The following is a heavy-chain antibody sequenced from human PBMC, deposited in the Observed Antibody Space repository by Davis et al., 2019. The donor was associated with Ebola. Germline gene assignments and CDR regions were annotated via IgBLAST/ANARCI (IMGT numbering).Heavy chain of an antibody. J-gene: IGHJ4*02. D-gene: IGHD1-7*01. Sequence: GGSLRLSCAASGFAINNFGMQWVRQAQGKGLEWVAFIRNDGSNQFYADSVRGRFAISRDNSKNTLSLQMDGLRPDDTGVYFCTRSNGTTGGFFFDYWGQGILVTVSS. V-gene: IGHV3-30*02. CDR1: GFAINNFG. CDR3: TRSNGTTGGFFFDY. CDR2: IRNDGSNQ.